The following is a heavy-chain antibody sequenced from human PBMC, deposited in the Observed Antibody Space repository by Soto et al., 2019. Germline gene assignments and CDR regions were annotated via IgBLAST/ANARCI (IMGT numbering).Heavy chain of an antibody. CDR1: GFTFDDYA. CDR2: ISWNSGSI. D-gene: IGHD6-13*01. J-gene: IGHJ6*02. Sequence: GGSLRLSCAASGFTFDDYAMHWVRQARGKGLEWVSGISWNSGSIGYADSVKGRFTISRDNAKNSLYLQMNSLRAEDTALYYCAKDMEAAAGYGMDVWGQGTTVTVFS. CDR3: AKDMEAAAGYGMDV. V-gene: IGHV3-9*01.